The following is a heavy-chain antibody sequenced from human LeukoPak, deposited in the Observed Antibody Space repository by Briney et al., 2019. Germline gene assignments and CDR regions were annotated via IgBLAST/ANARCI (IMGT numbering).Heavy chain of an antibody. CDR2: IKQDGSEK. Sequence: GGSLRLSCAASGFTFSRYWMSWVRQAPGKGPEWVANIKQDGSEKFYVDSVKGRFPISKDNAKNSLYLQMNSLRAEDTAVYYCARDSPGYGGYDFWGQGTLVTVSS. CDR1: GFTFSRYW. CDR3: ARDSPGYGGYDF. V-gene: IGHV3-7*01. J-gene: IGHJ4*02. D-gene: IGHD5-12*01.